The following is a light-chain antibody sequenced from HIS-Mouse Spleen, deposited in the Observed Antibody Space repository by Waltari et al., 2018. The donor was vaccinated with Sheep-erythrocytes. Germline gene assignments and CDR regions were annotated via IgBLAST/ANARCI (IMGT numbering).Light chain of an antibody. CDR3: SSYTSSSTVV. V-gene: IGLV2-14*01. Sequence: QSALTQPASVSGSPGQSLTITCTGTSRYVGGYNYASWYQQHPGKDPKLMIYEVSNRPSRVSNRFSGSKSGNTASLTISGLQAEDEADYYCSSYTSSSTVVFGGGTKLTVL. CDR1: SRYVGGYNY. CDR2: EVS. J-gene: IGLJ2*01.